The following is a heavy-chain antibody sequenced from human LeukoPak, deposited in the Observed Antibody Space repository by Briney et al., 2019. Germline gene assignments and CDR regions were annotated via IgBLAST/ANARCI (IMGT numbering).Heavy chain of an antibody. CDR1: GGSISSYY. CDR2: IYYSGST. Sequence: PSETLSLTCTVSGGSISSYYWSWIRQPPGKGLEWIGYIYYSGSTNYNPSLKSRVTISVDTSKNQFSLKLSSVTAVDTAVYYCARWYYDYVWGKGSFDPWGQGTLVTVSS. J-gene: IGHJ5*02. D-gene: IGHD3-16*01. CDR3: ARWYYDYVWGKGSFDP. V-gene: IGHV4-59*08.